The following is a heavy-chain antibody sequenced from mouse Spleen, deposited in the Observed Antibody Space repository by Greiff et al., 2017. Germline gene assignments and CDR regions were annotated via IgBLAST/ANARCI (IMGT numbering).Heavy chain of an antibody. D-gene: IGHD2-10*02. CDR1: GFTFSDYG. CDR3: ARPYGNYGWYFDV. Sequence: VQLVESGGGLVKPGGSLKLSCAASGFTFSDYGMAWVRQAPGKGPEWVAFISNLAYSIYYADTVTGRFTISRENAKNTLYLEMSSLRSEDTAMYYCARPYGNYGWYFDVWGAGTTVTVSS. J-gene: IGHJ1*01. V-gene: IGHV5-15*01. CDR2: ISNLAYSI.